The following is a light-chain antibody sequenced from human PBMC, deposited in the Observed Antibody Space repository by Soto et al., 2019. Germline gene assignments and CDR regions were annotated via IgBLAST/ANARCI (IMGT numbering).Light chain of an antibody. Sequence: QSALTQPRSVSGSPGQSVTISCTGTSSDVGGYNYVSWYQQHPGKAPKLMIYDVSKRPSGVPDRLSGSKSGNTASLTISALQAEDEADYYCCSYAGSYTLVFGGGTKLTVL. CDR1: SSDVGGYNY. CDR3: CSYAGSYTLV. J-gene: IGLJ2*01. CDR2: DVS. V-gene: IGLV2-11*01.